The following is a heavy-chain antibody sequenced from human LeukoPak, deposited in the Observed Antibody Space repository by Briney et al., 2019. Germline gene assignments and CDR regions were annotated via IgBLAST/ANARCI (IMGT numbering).Heavy chain of an antibody. J-gene: IGHJ2*01. D-gene: IGHD6-25*01. CDR1: RFTFSTHW. Sequence: GGSLRLSCAASRFTFSTHWTHWVRQAPGKGLVWVSRINSDGSSTIYADSVKGRFTISRDNSEKTVFLQMNSLRPEDTAVYYCARDAAMTYRGYFDIWGRGTLVTVSS. V-gene: IGHV3-74*01. CDR2: INSDGSST. CDR3: ARDAAMTYRGYFDI.